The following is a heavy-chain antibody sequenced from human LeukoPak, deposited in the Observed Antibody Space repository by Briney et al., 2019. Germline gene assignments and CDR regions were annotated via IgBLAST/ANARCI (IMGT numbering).Heavy chain of an antibody. CDR3: ARAKDNSGRDGFDI. CDR2: IWYDGSNK. Sequence: GRSLRLSCAASGFTFSTYGIHWVRQAPGKGLERVAVIWYDGSNKYYGDSVKGRFTISRDNSKNTLYLQMNSLRAEDTAVYYCARAKDNSGRDGFDIWGQGTMVTVSS. CDR1: GFTFSTYG. D-gene: IGHD6-19*01. J-gene: IGHJ3*02. V-gene: IGHV3-33*01.